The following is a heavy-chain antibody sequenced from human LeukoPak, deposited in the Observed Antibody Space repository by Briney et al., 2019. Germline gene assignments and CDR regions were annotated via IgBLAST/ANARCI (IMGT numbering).Heavy chain of an antibody. V-gene: IGHV6-1*01. Sequence: SQTLSLTCAISGDSVSSNSAAWNWIRQSPSRGLEWLGRTYYRSKCYHDYAVYVKGRITINPDTSKKQFSLQVNSVTPEDTAVYYCARGNPDFDYWGQGTLVTVSS. CDR3: ARGNPDFDY. J-gene: IGHJ4*02. CDR1: GDSVSSNSAA. CDR2: TYYRSKCYH.